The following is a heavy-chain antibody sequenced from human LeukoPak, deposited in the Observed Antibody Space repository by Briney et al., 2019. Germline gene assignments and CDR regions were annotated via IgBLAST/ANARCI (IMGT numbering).Heavy chain of an antibody. J-gene: IGHJ5*02. V-gene: IGHV4-59*11. CDR3: ARDAYSSSWYNWFDP. CDR1: GGSISSHY. CDR2: IYYSGST. Sequence: SETLSLTCTVYGGSISSHYWSWIRQPPGKGLEWIGYIYYSGSTNYNPSLKSRVTISVDTSKSQFSLKLSSVTAADTAVYYCARDAYSSSWYNWFDPWGQGTLVTVSS. D-gene: IGHD6-13*01.